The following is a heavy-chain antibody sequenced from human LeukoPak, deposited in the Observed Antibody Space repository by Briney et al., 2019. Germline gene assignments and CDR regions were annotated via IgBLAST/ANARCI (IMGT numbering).Heavy chain of an antibody. CDR3: AKDQGLYCSGGSCYSGAFDI. V-gene: IGHV3-9*03. D-gene: IGHD2-15*01. Sequence: PGGSLRLSCAASGFTFDDYAMHWVRQAPGKSLEWVSGISWNSGSIGYADSVKGRFTISRDNAKNSLYLQMNSLRAEDMALYYCAKDQGLYCSGGSCYSGAFDIWGQGTMVTVSS. J-gene: IGHJ3*02. CDR2: ISWNSGSI. CDR1: GFTFDDYA.